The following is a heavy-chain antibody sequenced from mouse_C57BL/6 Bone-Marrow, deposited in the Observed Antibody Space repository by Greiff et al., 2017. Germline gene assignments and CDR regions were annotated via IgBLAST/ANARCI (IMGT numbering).Heavy chain of an antibody. Sequence: QVQLPQPGAEPVKPGASVKMFCKASGYTFTRHWITWVKQRPGQGLEWIGDIYPGSGSTNYNEKFKSKATLAVDTSSSADYMQLSSLTSEDAAVYYCGGYDSSQFANWGQGTRVTGSA. D-gene: IGHD1-1*01. CDR3: GGYDSSQFAN. J-gene: IGHJ3*01. V-gene: IGHV1-55*01. CDR2: IYPGSGST. CDR1: GYTFTRHW.